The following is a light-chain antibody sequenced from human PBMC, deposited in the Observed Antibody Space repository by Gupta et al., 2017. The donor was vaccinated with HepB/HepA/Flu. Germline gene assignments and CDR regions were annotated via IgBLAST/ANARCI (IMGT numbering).Light chain of an antibody. Sequence: SSELPQPPSVSVSPGQTASITCSGDKLGDKYACWYQQKPGQSPVLVIYQDSKRPSGIPERFSGSNSGNTATLTISGTQAMDEADYYCQAWDISTVVFGGGTKLTVL. J-gene: IGLJ2*01. CDR3: QAWDISTVV. CDR2: QDS. CDR1: KLGDKY. V-gene: IGLV3-1*01.